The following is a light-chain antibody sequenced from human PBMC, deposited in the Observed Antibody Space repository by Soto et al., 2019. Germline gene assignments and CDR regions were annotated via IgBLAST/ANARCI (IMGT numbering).Light chain of an antibody. CDR3: QQRSNWPQT. CDR1: QSVSSY. V-gene: IGKV3-11*01. Sequence: EIVLTQSPATLSLSPGERATLSCRASQSVSSYLAWYQQKPGQAPRLLIYDASSRATAIPARFSGSGSGTDFTLTISSLEPEDFAVYSCQQRSNWPQTFGQGTKVEIK. CDR2: DAS. J-gene: IGKJ1*01.